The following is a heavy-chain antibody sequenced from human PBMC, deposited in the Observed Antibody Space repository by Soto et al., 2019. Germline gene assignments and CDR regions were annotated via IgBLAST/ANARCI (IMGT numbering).Heavy chain of an antibody. CDR2: IYSSGNT. V-gene: IGHV4-59*08. J-gene: IGHJ4*02. CDR3: ARHGVNSDRRRYFDY. CDR1: GGSITNYF. D-gene: IGHD2-8*01. Sequence: SETLSLTCTVSGGSITNYFWSWIRQPPGKELEWIGYIYSSGNTNFNPSLNRRLTISVDTSKNQFSLKVISVTAADTAVYYCARHGVNSDRRRYFDYWGQGALVTVSS.